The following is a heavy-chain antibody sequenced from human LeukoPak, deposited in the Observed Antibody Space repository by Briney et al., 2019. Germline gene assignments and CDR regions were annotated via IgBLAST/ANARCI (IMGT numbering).Heavy chain of an antibody. D-gene: IGHD6-13*01. V-gene: IGHV3-33*01. Sequence: PGESLKLSCAASGFTFRSYGIHWVRQAPGKGLEWVAFIWYDGSNKDYADSVKGRFTISRDNSKNTLYLQMNSLRVEDTAVYYCARDGQQLAPYGMDVWGQGTTVTVSS. CDR2: IWYDGSNK. CDR3: ARDGQQLAPYGMDV. CDR1: GFTFRSYG. J-gene: IGHJ6*02.